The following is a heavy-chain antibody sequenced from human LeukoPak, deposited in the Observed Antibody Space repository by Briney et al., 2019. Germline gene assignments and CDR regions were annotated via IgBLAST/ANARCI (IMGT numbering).Heavy chain of an antibody. J-gene: IGHJ4*02. D-gene: IGHD2-15*01. CDR3: AKSKVVAATMGRFDY. Sequence: GGSLRLSCAASGFTVSSNYMSWVRQAPGKGLEWVSVIYSGGSTYYADSVKGRLTISRDNSKNTLYLQMNSLRAEDTAVYYCAKSKVVAATMGRFDYWGQGTLVTVSS. CDR2: IYSGGST. CDR1: GFTVSSNY. V-gene: IGHV3-66*01.